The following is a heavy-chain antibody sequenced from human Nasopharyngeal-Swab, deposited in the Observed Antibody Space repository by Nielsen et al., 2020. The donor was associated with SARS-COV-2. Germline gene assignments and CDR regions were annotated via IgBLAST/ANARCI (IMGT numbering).Heavy chain of an antibody. V-gene: IGHV4-34*01. CDR2: INYRGDT. Sequence: SETLSLTCAVEGGPFSGYYWTWIRQSPGKGLEWIGEINYRGDTKFNPSLESRVTMSVDAVRKRISLKLTSVTAADTALYYCARVGEWAGAPIDGWGRGTLVTVSS. D-gene: IGHD3-16*01. J-gene: IGHJ4*02. CDR3: ARVGEWAGAPIDG. CDR1: GGPFSGYY.